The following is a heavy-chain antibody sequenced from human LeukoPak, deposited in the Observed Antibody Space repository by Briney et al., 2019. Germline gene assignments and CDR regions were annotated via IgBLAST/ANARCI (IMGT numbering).Heavy chain of an antibody. CDR1: GFTVSTNC. D-gene: IGHD4-23*01. CDR3: AKEGGGNAFDI. CDR2: IYSGGTT. V-gene: IGHV3-53*01. J-gene: IGHJ3*02. Sequence: GGSLRLSCAASGFTVSTNCMTWVRQAPGKGLEWVSTIYSGGTTYYADSVMGRFTISRHNSRNTLYLQMNSLRAEDTAVYYCAKEGGGNAFDIWGQGTMVTVSS.